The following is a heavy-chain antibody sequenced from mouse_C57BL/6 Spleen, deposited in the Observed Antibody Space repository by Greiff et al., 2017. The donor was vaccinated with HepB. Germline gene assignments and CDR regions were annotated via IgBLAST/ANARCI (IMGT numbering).Heavy chain of an antibody. J-gene: IGHJ4*01. CDR1: GFTFSSYA. CDR3: TTNNSNSYAMYY. Sequence: EVKLMESGEGLVKPGGSLKLSCAASGFTFSSYAMSWVRQTPEKRLEWVAYISSGGDYIYYADTVKGRFTISRDNARNTLYLQMSSLKSEDTAMCYSTTNNSNSYAMYYWGQETSVTPSS. CDR2: ISSGGDYI. D-gene: IGHD2-5*01. V-gene: IGHV5-9-1*02.